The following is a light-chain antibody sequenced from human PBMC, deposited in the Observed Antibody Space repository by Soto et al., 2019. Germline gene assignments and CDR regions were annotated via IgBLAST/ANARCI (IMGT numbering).Light chain of an antibody. CDR2: DVS. V-gene: IGLV2-14*01. J-gene: IGLJ1*01. Sequence: QSVLTQPASVSGSPGQSITISCTGTSSDVGGYNYVSWYQQHPGKAPKLMIYDVSNRPSGVSNRFSGSKSGNTASLTISGLQAEDEADYYSSSYTSSDDVFGTGTKVTVL. CDR3: SSYTSSDDV. CDR1: SSDVGGYNY.